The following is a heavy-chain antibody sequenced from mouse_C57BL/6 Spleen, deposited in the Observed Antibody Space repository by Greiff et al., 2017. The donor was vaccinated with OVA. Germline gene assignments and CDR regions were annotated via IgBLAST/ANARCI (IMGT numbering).Heavy chain of an antibody. D-gene: IGHD2-4*01. CDR1: GFTFSNYW. CDR2: IRLKSDNYAT. Sequence: DVMLVESGGGLVQPGGSMKLSCVASGFTFSNYWMNWVRQSPEKGLEWVAQIRLKSDNYATHYAESVKGRFTISRDDSKSSVYLQMNNLRAEDTGIYYCTTGDYDGFAYWGQGTLVTVSA. J-gene: IGHJ3*01. V-gene: IGHV6-3*01. CDR3: TTGDYDGFAY.